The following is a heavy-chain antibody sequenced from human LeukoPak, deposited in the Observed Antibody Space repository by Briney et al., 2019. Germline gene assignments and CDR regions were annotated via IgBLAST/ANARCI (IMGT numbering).Heavy chain of an antibody. CDR2: ISAYNGNT. CDR1: GYTFTSYG. CDR3: ARSAGRAVPAVHDY. V-gene: IGHV1-18*01. D-gene: IGHD2-2*01. Sequence: ASVKVSCKASGYTFTSYGISWVRQAPGQGLEWMGWISAYNGNTNYAQKLQGRVTMTTDTSTSTAYMELRSLRSDDTAVYYCARSAGRAVPAVHDYWGQGTLVTVSS. J-gene: IGHJ4*02.